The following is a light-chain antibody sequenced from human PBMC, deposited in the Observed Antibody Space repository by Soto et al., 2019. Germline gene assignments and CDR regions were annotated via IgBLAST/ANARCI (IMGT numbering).Light chain of an antibody. CDR1: QSVSSSY. V-gene: IGKV3-20*01. J-gene: IGKJ4*02. Sequence: EIVLTQSPGTLSLSPGERATLSCRASQSVSSSYLAWYQQKPGQAPKVLIYRASSRATGIPDRFSGSGSGTDFTLTISRLEPEEFAVYYCQQYGSSPLTFGRGTKVDIK. CDR3: QQYGSSPLT. CDR2: RAS.